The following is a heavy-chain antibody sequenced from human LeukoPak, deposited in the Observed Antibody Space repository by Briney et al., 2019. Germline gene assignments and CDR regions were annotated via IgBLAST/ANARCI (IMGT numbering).Heavy chain of an antibody. V-gene: IGHV3-23*01. J-gene: IGHJ4*02. D-gene: IGHD2-15*01. Sequence: SGGSLRLSCAASGFTFSSYAMSWVRQAPGKGLEWVSVISGSGDSTYYADSVKGRFTISRDNSKNTLYLQMNSLRAEDTAVYYCAKDRQGYCSGGSCYPSRPLDYWGQGTLVTVSS. CDR1: GFTFSSYA. CDR3: AKDRQGYCSGGSCYPSRPLDY. CDR2: ISGSGDST.